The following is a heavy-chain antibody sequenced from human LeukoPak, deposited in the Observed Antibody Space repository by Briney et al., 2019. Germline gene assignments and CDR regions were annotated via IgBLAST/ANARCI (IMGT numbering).Heavy chain of an antibody. V-gene: IGHV4-59*01. CDR1: GGSNY. Sequence: PLETLSLTCTVSGGSNYWSWIRQPPGKGLEWIAYIHYSGSPHYNPSLKSRVTISVDTSKNQFSLKLSSVTAADTAVYYCAKGGVWGSYRYIDYWGQGTLVTVSS. J-gene: IGHJ4*02. CDR3: AKGGVWGSYRYIDY. D-gene: IGHD3-16*02. CDR2: IHYSGSP.